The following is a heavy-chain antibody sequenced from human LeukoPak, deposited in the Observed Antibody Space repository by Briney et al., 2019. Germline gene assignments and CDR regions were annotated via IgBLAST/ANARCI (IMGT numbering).Heavy chain of an antibody. CDR2: IYYSGST. CDR1: GGPIGSYY. J-gene: IGHJ3*01. Sequence: SETLSLTCTVSGGPIGSYYWSWIRQPPGKGLEWIGYIYYSGSTNYNPSLKSRVIMSVDTSKKQFSLKLTSVTAADTAVFYCAGGGTYGAFDLWGQGTMVTVSS. CDR3: AGGGTYGAFDL. D-gene: IGHD1-26*01. V-gene: IGHV4-59*08.